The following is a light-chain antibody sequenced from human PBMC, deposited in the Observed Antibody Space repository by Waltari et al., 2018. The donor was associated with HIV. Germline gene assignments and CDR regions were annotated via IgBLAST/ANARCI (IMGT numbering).Light chain of an antibody. V-gene: IGLV3-10*01. CDR2: EDS. Sequence: SYELTQPPSVSVSPGQTARIPCSGDALPKNYASWYQQKSGQAPVLVIYEDSKRPSGIPERFTGSSSGTMATLSISGAQVEDEGDYYCYSTDTSGDHWVFGGGTKLTVL. CDR1: ALPKNY. J-gene: IGLJ3*02. CDR3: YSTDTSGDHWV.